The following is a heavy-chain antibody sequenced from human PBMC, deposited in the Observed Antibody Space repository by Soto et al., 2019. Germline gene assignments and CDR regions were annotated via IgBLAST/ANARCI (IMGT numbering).Heavy chain of an antibody. CDR1: GFTFSNYG. V-gene: IGHV3-30*18. D-gene: IGHD6-13*01. CDR3: AKGDRIAAAGHFDY. J-gene: IGHJ4*02. CDR2: ISYDGSNK. Sequence: QVQLVESGGGVVQPGRSLRLSCAASGFTFSNYGMHWVRQAPGKGLEWVAVISYDGSNKYYADSVKGRFTISRDNSKNTLYLQMNSLRAEDTAVYYCAKGDRIAAAGHFDYWGQGTLVTVSS.